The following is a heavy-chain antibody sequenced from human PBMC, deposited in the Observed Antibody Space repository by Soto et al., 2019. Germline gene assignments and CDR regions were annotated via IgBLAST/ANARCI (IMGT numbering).Heavy chain of an antibody. CDR2: IDPSDSYT. CDR1: GYSFTSYW. D-gene: IGHD3-10*01. Sequence: GESLKISCKGSGYSFTSYWISWVRQMPGKGLEWMGRIDPSDSYTNYSPSFQGHVTISXXXXXXTXYXQXXXLKAXDTAMYYCATPRAVRAYYYCGMDVWGQGTTVTVSS. CDR3: ATPRAVRAYYYCGMDV. J-gene: IGHJ6*02. V-gene: IGHV5-10-1*01.